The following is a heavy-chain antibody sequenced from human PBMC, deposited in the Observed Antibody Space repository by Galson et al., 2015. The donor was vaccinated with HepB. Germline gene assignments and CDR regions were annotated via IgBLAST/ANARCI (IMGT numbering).Heavy chain of an antibody. J-gene: IGHJ6*02. CDR2: IYSGCST. CDR1: GFTVSSNY. V-gene: IGHV3-66*01. D-gene: IGHD6-19*01. Sequence: SLRLSCAASGFTVSSNYMRLVRQAPGQGLEWVSVIYSGCSTYYADSVKGRFTISRDNSKNTLYLQMNSLRAEDTALYYCARTMWQWPSRGGLDVWGQGTTVTVSS. CDR3: ARTMWQWPSRGGLDV.